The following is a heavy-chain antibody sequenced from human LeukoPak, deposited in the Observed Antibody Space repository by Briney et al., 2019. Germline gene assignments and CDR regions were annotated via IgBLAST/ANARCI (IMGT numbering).Heavy chain of an antibody. Sequence: GGSLRLSCAASGFTFSSYGMHWVRQAPGKGLEWVAVISYDGSNKYYADSVKGRFTISRDNSKNTLYLQMNSLRAEDTAVYYCARSGSYNTHFDYWGQGTLVTVSS. CDR3: ARSGSYNTHFDY. D-gene: IGHD3-10*01. J-gene: IGHJ4*02. CDR1: GFTFSSYG. V-gene: IGHV3-30*03. CDR2: ISYDGSNK.